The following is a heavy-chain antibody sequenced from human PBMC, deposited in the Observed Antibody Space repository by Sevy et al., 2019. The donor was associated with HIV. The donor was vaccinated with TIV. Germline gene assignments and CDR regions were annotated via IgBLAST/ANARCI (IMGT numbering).Heavy chain of an antibody. CDR3: AREKWELRYGGAYYFDY. J-gene: IGHJ4*02. CDR1: GFTFSSYS. CDR2: ISSSSSTI. V-gene: IGHV3-48*02. Sequence: GESLKISCAASGFTFSSYSMNWVRQAPGKGLEWVSYISSSSSTIYYADSVKGRFTISRDNAKNSLYLQMNSLRDEDTAVYYCAREKWELRYGGAYYFDYWGQGTLVTVSS. D-gene: IGHD1-26*01.